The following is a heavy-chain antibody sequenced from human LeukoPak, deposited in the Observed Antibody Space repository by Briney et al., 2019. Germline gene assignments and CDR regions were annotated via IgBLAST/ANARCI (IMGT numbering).Heavy chain of an antibody. Sequence: GGSLRLSCAASGFTFSSYGMHWVRQAPGKGLEWVAFIRYDGSNKYYTDSVKGRFTISRDNSKNTLYLQMSSLRAEDTAVYYCAKSAAAGTRSDPWGQGTLVTVSS. J-gene: IGHJ5*02. CDR3: AKSAAAGTRSDP. V-gene: IGHV3-30*02. CDR1: GFTFSSYG. D-gene: IGHD6-13*01. CDR2: IRYDGSNK.